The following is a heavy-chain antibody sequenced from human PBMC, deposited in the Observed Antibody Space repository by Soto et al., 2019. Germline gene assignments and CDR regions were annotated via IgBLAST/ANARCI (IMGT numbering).Heavy chain of an antibody. V-gene: IGHV3-21*01. Sequence: GGSLRLSCAASGFTFSSYSMNWVRQAPGKGLEWVSSISSSSSYIYYADSVKGRFTISRDNAKNSLYLQMNSLRAEDTAVYYCARFWSGYVDGIWYNWFDPWGQGTLVTVSS. J-gene: IGHJ5*02. D-gene: IGHD3-3*01. CDR1: GFTFSSYS. CDR3: ARFWSGYVDGIWYNWFDP. CDR2: ISSSSSYI.